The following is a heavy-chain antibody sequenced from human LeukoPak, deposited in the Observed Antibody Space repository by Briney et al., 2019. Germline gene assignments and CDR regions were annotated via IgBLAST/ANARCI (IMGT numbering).Heavy chain of an antibody. Sequence: SETLSLTCTVSGGSISSYYWSWIRQPPGKGLEWIWYIYYSVSTNYNPSLKSRATISVDTSKNQFSLKLSSVTAADTAVYYCARDRYSSSSGGWFDPWGQGTLVTVSS. D-gene: IGHD6-6*01. V-gene: IGHV4-59*01. CDR2: IYYSVST. J-gene: IGHJ5*02. CDR1: GGSISSYY. CDR3: ARDRYSSSSGGWFDP.